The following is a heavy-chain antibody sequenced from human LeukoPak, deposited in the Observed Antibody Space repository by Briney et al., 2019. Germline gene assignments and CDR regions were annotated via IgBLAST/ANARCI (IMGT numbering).Heavy chain of an antibody. Sequence: PGGSLRLSCAASGFTFSSYAMHWVRQAPGKGLEWVAFISYDVSTKYYADSVKGRFTISRDNSKNTLYLQMDSLRAEDTAVYYCARDQQLVIGGQIWFGPWGQGTLVTVSS. J-gene: IGHJ5*02. CDR3: ARDQQLVIGGQIWFGP. V-gene: IGHV3-30-3*01. CDR1: GFTFSSYA. CDR2: ISYDVSTK. D-gene: IGHD6-13*01.